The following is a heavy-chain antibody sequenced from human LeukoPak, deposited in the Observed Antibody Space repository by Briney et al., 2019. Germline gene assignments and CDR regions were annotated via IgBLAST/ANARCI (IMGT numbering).Heavy chain of an antibody. CDR3: AKVNTGSYSYFDY. Sequence: QAGGSLRLSCAASGFTFSSYAMSWVRQAPGKGLEWASAISGSGGSTYYADSVEGRSTISRDNSKNTLYLEMNSLRPEDTAVYYCAKVNTGSYSYFDYWGQGTLVTVSS. CDR1: GFTFSSYA. CDR2: ISGSGGST. D-gene: IGHD1-26*01. V-gene: IGHV3-23*01. J-gene: IGHJ4*02.